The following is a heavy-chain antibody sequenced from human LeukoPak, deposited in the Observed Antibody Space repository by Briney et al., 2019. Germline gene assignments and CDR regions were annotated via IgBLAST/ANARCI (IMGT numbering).Heavy chain of an antibody. Sequence: GESLKISCKGSGYSFTGYWIGWVRQMPGKGLEWMGIIYPGDSDTRYSPSFQGQVTISADKSISTAYLQWSSLKASDTAMYYCARLPGYCSSTSCYSSRYYYYYGMDVWGQGTTVTVSS. CDR2: IYPGDSDT. D-gene: IGHD2-2*01. CDR1: GYSFTGYW. V-gene: IGHV5-51*01. CDR3: ARLPGYCSSTSCYSSRYYYYYGMDV. J-gene: IGHJ6*02.